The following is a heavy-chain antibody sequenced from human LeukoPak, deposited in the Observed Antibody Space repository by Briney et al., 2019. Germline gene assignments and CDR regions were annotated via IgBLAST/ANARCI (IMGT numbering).Heavy chain of an antibody. Sequence: PGGSLRLSCAASGFTFSDSSMNWVRQAPGRGLEWVSTISASGSHTYYADSVKGRFAISRDNSGNTLTLQMHSLRVEDTAVYYCVRRVQLDFWGQGTLVSVSP. CDR3: VRRVQLDF. V-gene: IGHV3-21*04. CDR2: ISASGSHT. J-gene: IGHJ4*02. CDR1: GFTFSDSS. D-gene: IGHD3-10*01.